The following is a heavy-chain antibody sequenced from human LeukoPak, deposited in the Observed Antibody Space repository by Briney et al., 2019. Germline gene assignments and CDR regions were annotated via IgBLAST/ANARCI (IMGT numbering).Heavy chain of an antibody. CDR3: AREWTAAAGTGIRHYYGMDV. CDR2: IYYSGST. D-gene: IGHD6-13*01. Sequence: SETLSLTCTVSGGSISSYYWSWIRQPPGKGLEWIGYIYYSGSTNYNPSLKSRVTISVDTSKNQFSLKLSSVTAADTAVYYCAREWTAAAGTGIRHYYGMDVWGQGTTVTVSS. V-gene: IGHV4-59*01. J-gene: IGHJ6*02. CDR1: GGSISSYY.